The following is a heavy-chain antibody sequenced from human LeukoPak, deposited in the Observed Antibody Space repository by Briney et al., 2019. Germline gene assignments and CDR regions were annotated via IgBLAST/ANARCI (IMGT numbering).Heavy chain of an antibody. CDR3: ARLRYCTNGVCPKRSPYYYYGMDA. J-gene: IGHJ6*02. CDR1: GYTFTGYY. Sequence: ASVTVSCKASGYTFTGYYMHWVRQAPGQGLEWMGWINPNSGGTNYAQKFQGRVTMTRDTSISTAYMELSRLRSDDTAVYYCARLRYCTNGVCPKRSPYYYYGMDAWGQGTTVTVSS. D-gene: IGHD2-8*01. CDR2: INPNSGGT. V-gene: IGHV1-2*02.